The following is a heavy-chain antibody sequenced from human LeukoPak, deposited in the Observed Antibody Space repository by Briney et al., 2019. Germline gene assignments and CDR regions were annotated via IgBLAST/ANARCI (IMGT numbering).Heavy chain of an antibody. V-gene: IGHV3-64*04. J-gene: IGHJ4*02. CDR1: GFTFSSYA. Sequence: GGSLRLSCSASGFTFSSYAMHWVRQAPGKGLEYVSAISSNGGSTYYADSVKGRFTISRDNSKNTLYLQMNTLRAEDTAVYYCARGLRSSVYFDYWGQGTLVTVSS. CDR2: ISSNGGST. D-gene: IGHD6-19*01. CDR3: ARGLRSSVYFDY.